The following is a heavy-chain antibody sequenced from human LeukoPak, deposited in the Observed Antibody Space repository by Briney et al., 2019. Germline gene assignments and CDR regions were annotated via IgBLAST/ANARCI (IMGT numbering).Heavy chain of an antibody. CDR1: RFTFSNSW. J-gene: IGHJ6*03. CDR3: AGYSTVTTYYYSYYMDI. V-gene: IGHV3-7*01. D-gene: IGHD4-17*01. Sequence: GGSLRLSCAASRFTFSNSWMSWVRLAPGKGMEWVANIKQDGSEKYYVDSVKGRFTISRDNAKNSLYLQMNSLRAEDTAVYYCAGYSTVTTYYYSYYMDIWGKGTTVTVSS. CDR2: IKQDGSEK.